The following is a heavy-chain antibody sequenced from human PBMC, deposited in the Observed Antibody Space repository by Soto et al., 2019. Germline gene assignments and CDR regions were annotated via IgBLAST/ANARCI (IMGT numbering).Heavy chain of an antibody. Sequence: QVQLVQSGAEVKKPGASVKVSCKASGYTFTSYYMHWVRQAPGQGLEWMGIINPSGGSTSYAQKFQGRVTMTRDTSTSTVYMELSSLRSEDTAVYYCARDKGGIAAAGTDWYFDLWGRGTLVTVSS. J-gene: IGHJ2*01. CDR1: GYTFTSYY. V-gene: IGHV1-46*01. CDR3: ARDKGGIAAAGTDWYFDL. D-gene: IGHD6-13*01. CDR2: INPSGGST.